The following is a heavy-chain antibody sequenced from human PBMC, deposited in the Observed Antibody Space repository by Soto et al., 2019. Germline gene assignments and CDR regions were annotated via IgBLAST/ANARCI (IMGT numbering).Heavy chain of an antibody. CDR3: SVDRGGTDRSGWYVSAH. Sequence: EVQLLESGGGLVKPGESLRLSCAASGFTFNVAWMNWVRQAPGKVLEWVGRIKSKGSGGTADYAASVKGRFTISRDDSQSTPYLQLNMPETEDTAVYYYSVDRGGTDRSGWYVSAHCGQGALVTVAS. J-gene: IGHJ4*02. CDR1: GFTFNVAW. CDR2: IKSKGSGGTA. V-gene: IGHV3-15*07. D-gene: IGHD6-19*01.